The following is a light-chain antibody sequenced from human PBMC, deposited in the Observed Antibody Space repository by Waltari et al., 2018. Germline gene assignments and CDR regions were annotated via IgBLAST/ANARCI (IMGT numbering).Light chain of an antibody. CDR1: SGSVSTSHH. V-gene: IGLV8-61*01. CDR3: MLFMGRGIRV. Sequence: QTVVTQEPSFSVSPGGTVTLTCGLSSGSVSTSHHPSWYQQTPGQAPRTLIYSTNTRSSGVPDRFSGSILGNKAALTITGAQAGDESDYYCMLFMGRGIRVFGGGTKLTVL. J-gene: IGLJ3*02. CDR2: STN.